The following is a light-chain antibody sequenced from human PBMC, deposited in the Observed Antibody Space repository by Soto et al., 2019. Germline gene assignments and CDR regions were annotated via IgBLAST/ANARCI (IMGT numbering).Light chain of an antibody. V-gene: IGKV4-1*01. Sequence: IVMTQCPDSLAVSLGERATINCKSSQSILYSSTNKNYLAWYQQKPGQPPKLLIYWASTRESGVPDRFSGSGSGTDFTLTISSMQAEDVAIYYCHQYYNSPWTFGQGTKVDIK. CDR2: WAS. J-gene: IGKJ1*01. CDR1: QSILYSSTNKNY. CDR3: HQYYNSPWT.